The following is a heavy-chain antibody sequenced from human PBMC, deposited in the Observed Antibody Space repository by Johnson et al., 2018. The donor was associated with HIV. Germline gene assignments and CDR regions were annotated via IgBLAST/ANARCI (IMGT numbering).Heavy chain of an antibody. CDR1: GFTVSSNY. J-gene: IGHJ3*02. Sequence: VQLVESGGGVVQPGGSLRLSCAASGFTVSSNYMNWVRQAPGKGLEWVSVLYSGGSTYYADFVKDRFTISRDNAKNTLYLQMNSLRAEDSALYFWASGVDAFDSWGQGTMVTVSS. D-gene: IGHD3-16*01. V-gene: IGHV3-66*01. CDR3: ASGVDAFDS. CDR2: LYSGGST.